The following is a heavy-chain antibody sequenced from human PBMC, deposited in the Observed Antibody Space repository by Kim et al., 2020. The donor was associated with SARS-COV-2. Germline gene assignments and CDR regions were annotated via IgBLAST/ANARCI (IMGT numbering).Heavy chain of an antibody. D-gene: IGHD3-22*01. V-gene: IGHV3-33*01. CDR3: ATSPDYYDSRSKILDY. J-gene: IGHJ4*02. CDR2: IWYDGSNK. CDR1: GFTFSSYG. Sequence: GGSLRLSCAASGFTFSSYGMHWVRQAPGKGLEWVAVIWYDGSNKYYADSVKGRFTISRDNSKNTLYLQMNSLRAEDTAVYYCATSPDYYDSRSKILDYWGQGTLVTVSS.